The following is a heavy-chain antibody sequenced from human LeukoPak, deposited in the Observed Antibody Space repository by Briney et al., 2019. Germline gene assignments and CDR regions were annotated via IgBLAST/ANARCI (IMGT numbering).Heavy chain of an antibody. CDR1: GGSFSGYY. Sequence: SETLSLTCAVYGGSFSGYYWSWIRQPPGKGLEWIGEINHSGSTNYNPSLKSRVTISVDTSKNQFSLKLSSVTAADTAVYYCARDRSGYEYYYYYMDVWGRGTTVTVSS. CDR2: INHSGST. V-gene: IGHV4-34*01. J-gene: IGHJ6*03. CDR3: ARDRSGYEYYYYYMDV. D-gene: IGHD5-12*01.